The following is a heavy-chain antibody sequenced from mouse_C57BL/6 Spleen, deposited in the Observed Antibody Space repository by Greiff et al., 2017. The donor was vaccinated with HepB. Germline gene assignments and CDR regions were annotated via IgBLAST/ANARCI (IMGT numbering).Heavy chain of an antibody. J-gene: IGHJ3*01. CDR1: GYAFTNYL. Sequence: QVQLQQSGAELVRPGTSVKVSCKASGYAFTNYLIEWVKQRPGQGLEWIGVINPGSGGTNYNEKFKGKATLTADKSSSTAYMQLSSLTSEDSAVYFCAREGSGYGFAYWGQGTLVTVSA. CDR2: INPGSGGT. D-gene: IGHD3-2*02. CDR3: AREGSGYGFAY. V-gene: IGHV1-54*01.